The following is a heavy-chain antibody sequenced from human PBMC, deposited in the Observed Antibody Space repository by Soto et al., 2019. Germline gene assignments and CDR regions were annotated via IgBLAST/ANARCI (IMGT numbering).Heavy chain of an antibody. CDR3: ARDLGPNYYGMDV. Sequence: XGSLRLSCAAAGFTFSSYGMHWVRQAPGKGLEWVAVIWYDGSNKYYADSVKGRFTISRDNSKNTLYLQMNSLRAEDTAVYYCARDLGPNYYGMDVWGQGTTVTVSS. V-gene: IGHV3-33*01. CDR2: IWYDGSNK. J-gene: IGHJ6*02. CDR1: GFTFSSYG.